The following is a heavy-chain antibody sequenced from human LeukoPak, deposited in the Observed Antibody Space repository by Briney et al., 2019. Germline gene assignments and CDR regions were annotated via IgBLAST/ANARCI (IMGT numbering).Heavy chain of an antibody. CDR2: ISAYNGNT. V-gene: IGHV1-18*01. CDR1: GYTFTSYG. CDR3: ARDPWFYYKSSGYFQA. J-gene: IGHJ4*02. D-gene: IGHD3-22*01. Sequence: ASVKVSCTASGYTFTSYGISWVRQAPGQGLEWMGWISAYNGNTNYAQKLQGRVTMTTDTSTSTAYMELRSLRSDDTAVYYCARDPWFYYKSSGYFQAWGQGILVTVSS.